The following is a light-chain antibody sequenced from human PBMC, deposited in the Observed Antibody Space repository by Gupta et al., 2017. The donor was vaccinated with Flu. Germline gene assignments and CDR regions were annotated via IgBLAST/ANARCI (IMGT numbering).Light chain of an antibody. Sequence: VLTQSPATLSLSPGDSATLSCRASQSVATFLAWYQQMHGQSPRLLIYDSDKRATDIPGRFSGSGSGTDFTLTISNLEPEECAVYYCQQRANWRLIFGGGTRVELK. V-gene: IGKV3-11*01. CDR1: QSVATF. CDR3: QQRANWRLI. CDR2: DSD. J-gene: IGKJ4*01.